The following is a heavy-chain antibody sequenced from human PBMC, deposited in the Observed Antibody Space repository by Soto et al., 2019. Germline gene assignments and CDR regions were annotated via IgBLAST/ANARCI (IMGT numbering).Heavy chain of an antibody. V-gene: IGHV3-30*18. J-gene: IGHJ6*03. Sequence: PGGSLRLSCAASGFTFSSYGMHWVRQAPGKGLEWVAVISYDGSNKYYADSVKGRFTISRDNPKNTLYLQMNSLRAEDTAVYYCAKDLMGDDGTDSYYMDVWGKGTTVTVSS. D-gene: IGHD3-16*01. CDR2: ISYDGSNK. CDR1: GFTFSSYG. CDR3: AKDLMGDDGTDSYYMDV.